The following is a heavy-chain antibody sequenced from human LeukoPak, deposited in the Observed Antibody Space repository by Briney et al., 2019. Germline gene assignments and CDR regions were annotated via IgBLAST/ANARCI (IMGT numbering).Heavy chain of an antibody. CDR1: GFTYNIYS. Sequence: GGSLRLSCAASGFTYNIYSMNWVRQVPGKGLEWVASISSRSIYIYYADSVRGRFTISRDNAKNSLYLQMNSLRAEDTAVYYCARDSGWSNYYFDYWGQGTLVTASS. CDR3: ARDSGWSNYYFDY. J-gene: IGHJ4*02. CDR2: ISSRSIYI. V-gene: IGHV3-21*01. D-gene: IGHD2-15*01.